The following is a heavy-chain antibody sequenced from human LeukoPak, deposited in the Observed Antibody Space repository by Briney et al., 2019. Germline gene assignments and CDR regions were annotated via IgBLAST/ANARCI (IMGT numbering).Heavy chain of an antibody. Sequence: ASVKVSCKASGYTFTSYDINWVRQATGQGLEWMGWMNPNSGNTGYAQKFQGRVTMTRNTSISTAYMELRSLRSDDTAVYYCARDCSSTSCYTSYFDYWGQGTPVTVSS. CDR3: ARDCSSTSCYTSYFDY. CDR1: GYTFTSYD. D-gene: IGHD2-2*02. J-gene: IGHJ4*02. CDR2: MNPNSGNT. V-gene: IGHV1-8*01.